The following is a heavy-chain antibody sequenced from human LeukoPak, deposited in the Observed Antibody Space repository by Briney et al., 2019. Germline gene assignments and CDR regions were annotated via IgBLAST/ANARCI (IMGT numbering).Heavy chain of an antibody. CDR3: ARDRVLWRGAYYYYYGMDV. Sequence: ASVKVSCKASGYTFTSYYMHWVRQAPGQGLEWMGIINPSGGSTSYAQKFQGRVTMTRDTSISTAYMELSRLRSDDTAVYYCARDRVLWRGAYYYYYGMDVWGQGTTVTVSS. V-gene: IGHV1-46*01. J-gene: IGHJ6*02. CDR2: INPSGGST. CDR1: GYTFTSYY. D-gene: IGHD3-3*01.